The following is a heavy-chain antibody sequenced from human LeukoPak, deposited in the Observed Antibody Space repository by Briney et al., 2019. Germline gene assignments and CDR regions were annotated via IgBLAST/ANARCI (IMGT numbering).Heavy chain of an antibody. V-gene: IGHV1-8*03. D-gene: IGHD2-2*02. CDR2: MNPNSGDT. J-gene: IGHJ4*02. Sequence: ASVKVSCKASGYTFTSYAISWVRQAAGQGLEWMGWMNPNSGDTGSAQKFQGRVTITRNTSISTAYMELSSLRSEDTAVYYCARGNRYCSSTSCYSFDYWGQGTLVTVSS. CDR3: ARGNRYCSSTSCYSFDY. CDR1: GYTFTSYA.